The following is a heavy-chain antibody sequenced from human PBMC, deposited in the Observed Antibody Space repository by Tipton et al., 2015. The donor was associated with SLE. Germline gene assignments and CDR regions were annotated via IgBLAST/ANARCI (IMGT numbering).Heavy chain of an antibody. D-gene: IGHD1-1*01. Sequence: TLSLTCSVSGGSISSYYWSWIRQPPGKGLEWIGRIYTSGSTNYNPSLKSRVTISVDTSKTQFSLKLTSVTAADTAVYYCARGVLRPFNYWGQGTLVTVSS. V-gene: IGHV4-4*07. J-gene: IGHJ4*02. CDR2: IYTSGST. CDR1: GGSISSYY. CDR3: ARGVLRPFNY.